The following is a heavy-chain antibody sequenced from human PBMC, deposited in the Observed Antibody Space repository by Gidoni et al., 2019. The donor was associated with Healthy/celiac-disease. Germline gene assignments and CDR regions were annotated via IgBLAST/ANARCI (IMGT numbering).Heavy chain of an antibody. CDR3: ARVLGKDNSSSWYPDYYFDY. V-gene: IGHV3-48*03. CDR2: ISSSGSTI. D-gene: IGHD6-13*01. Sequence: EVQLVESGGGLVQPGGSLRLSCAAYGFTFSSYEMTWVRQAPGKGLEWVSYISSSGSTIYYADSVKGRFTISRDNAKNSLYLQMNSLRAEDTAVYYCARVLGKDNSSSWYPDYYFDYWGQGTLVTVSS. J-gene: IGHJ4*02. CDR1: GFTFSSYE.